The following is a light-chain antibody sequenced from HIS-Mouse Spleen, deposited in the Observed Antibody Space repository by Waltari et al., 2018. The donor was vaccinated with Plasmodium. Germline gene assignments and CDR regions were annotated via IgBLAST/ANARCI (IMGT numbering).Light chain of an antibody. J-gene: IGKJ2*01. CDR1: QSLVHSDGNTY. V-gene: IGKV2-30*02. CDR3: MQGTHWPRT. CDR2: KVS. Sequence: DVVMTQSPLSLPVTLGQPASISCRSSQSLVHSDGNTYLNWFQQRPGQSPRRLIYKVSNRDSWVPDRFSGSVSGTDFTLKISRVEAEDVGVYYCMQGTHWPRTFGQGTKLEIK.